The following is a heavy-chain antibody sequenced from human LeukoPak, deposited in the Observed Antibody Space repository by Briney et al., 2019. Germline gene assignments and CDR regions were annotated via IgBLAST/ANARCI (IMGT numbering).Heavy chain of an antibody. D-gene: IGHD3-3*01. CDR1: GGSISSYY. J-gene: IGHJ4*02. Sequence: SGTLSLTCTVSGGSISSYYWSWIRQPPGKGLEWIGYIYYSGSTNYNPSLKSRVTISVDTSKNQFSLKLSSVTAADTAVYYCARGHGGVVIIDWGQGTLVTVSS. CDR2: IYYSGST. V-gene: IGHV4-59*01. CDR3: ARGHGGVVIID.